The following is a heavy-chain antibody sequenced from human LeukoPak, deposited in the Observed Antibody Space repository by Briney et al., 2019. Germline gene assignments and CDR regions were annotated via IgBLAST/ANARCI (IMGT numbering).Heavy chain of an antibody. J-gene: IGHJ6*03. Sequence: GGSLRLSCVVSGFSISDSYMTWIRQTPGKGLEWLAYISGSGSDIYFADPVKGRFTISRDNAKNSLYLQMNSLRAEDTAVYYCARDKAGYYYYYMDVWGKGTTVTVSS. CDR1: GFSISDSY. CDR3: ARDKAGYYYYYMDV. CDR2: ISGSGSDI. V-gene: IGHV3-11*04.